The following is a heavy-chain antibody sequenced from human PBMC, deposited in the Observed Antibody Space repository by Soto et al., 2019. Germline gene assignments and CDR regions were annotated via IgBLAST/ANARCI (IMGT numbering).Heavy chain of an antibody. CDR2: FDPEDGET. D-gene: IGHD3-22*01. Sequence: ASVKVSCKVSGYTLTELSMHWVRQAPGKGLEWMGGFDPEDGETIYAQKFQGRVTMTEDTSTDTAYMELSSLRSEDTAVYYCATGVGSSGYDDYWGQGTLVTVSS. CDR1: GYTLTELS. J-gene: IGHJ4*02. V-gene: IGHV1-24*01. CDR3: ATGVGSSGYDDY.